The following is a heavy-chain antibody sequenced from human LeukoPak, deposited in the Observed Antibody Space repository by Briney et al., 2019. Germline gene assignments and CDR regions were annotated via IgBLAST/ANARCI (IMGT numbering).Heavy chain of an antibody. D-gene: IGHD6-6*01. J-gene: IGHJ4*02. CDR2: IRSKANSYAT. V-gene: IGHV3-73*01. CDR3: TRLIGSSGRDSYY. Sequence: GGSLRLSCASCGFTFSGSAMHWVRQASGKGLEWVGRIRSKANSYATAYAASVKGRFTISRDDSKNTAYLQMNSLKTEDTAVYYCTRLIGSSGRDSYYWGQGTLVTVSS. CDR1: GFTFSGSA.